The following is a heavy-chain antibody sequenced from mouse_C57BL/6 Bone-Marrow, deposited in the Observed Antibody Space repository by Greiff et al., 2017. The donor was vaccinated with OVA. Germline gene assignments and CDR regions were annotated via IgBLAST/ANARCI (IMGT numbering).Heavy chain of an antibody. J-gene: IGHJ2*01. CDR1: GFTFSSYG. CDR2: ISSGGSYT. CDR3: ARGYYGSYYFDY. V-gene: IGHV5-6*01. Sequence: EVKVVESGGDLVKPGGSLKLSCAASGFTFSSYGMSWVRQTPDKRLEWVATISSGGSYTYYPDSVKGRFTISRDNAKNTLYLQMSSLKSEDTAMYYCARGYYGSYYFDYWGQGTTLTVSS. D-gene: IGHD1-2*01.